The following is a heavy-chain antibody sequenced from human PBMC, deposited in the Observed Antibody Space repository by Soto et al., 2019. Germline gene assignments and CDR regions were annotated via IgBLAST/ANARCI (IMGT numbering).Heavy chain of an antibody. CDR2: INAGNGYT. V-gene: IGHV1-3*01. J-gene: IGHJ4*02. CDR3: ARGGSGSYYEVDY. CDR1: GYTFANYA. Sequence: ASVKVSCKASGYTFANYAMHWVRQAPGQRLECMGWINAGNGYTKYSQKFQDRVTITRDTPASTAYMELSSPRSEDTAVYYCARGGSGSYYEVDYWGQGTLVTVSS. D-gene: IGHD1-26*01.